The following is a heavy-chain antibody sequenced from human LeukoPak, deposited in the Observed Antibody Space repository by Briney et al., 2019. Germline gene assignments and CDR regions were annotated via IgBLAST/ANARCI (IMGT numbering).Heavy chain of an antibody. CDR1: GFTFSSYW. CDR3: AKDPDDSSGWIFDY. Sequence: PGGSLRLSCAPSGFTFSSYWMHWVRHAPGKGLVWVSRINSDGSSTSYADSVKGRFTISRDNAKNTLYLQMNSLRAEDTAVYYCAKDPDDSSGWIFDYWGQGTLVTVSS. V-gene: IGHV3-74*01. CDR2: INSDGSST. D-gene: IGHD3-22*01. J-gene: IGHJ4*02.